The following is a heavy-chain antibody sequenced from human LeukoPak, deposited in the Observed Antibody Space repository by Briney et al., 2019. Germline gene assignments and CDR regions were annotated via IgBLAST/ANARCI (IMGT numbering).Heavy chain of an antibody. V-gene: IGHV3-21*06. CDR3: GRQGVARPFDL. CDR2: ISSSSAYI. CDR1: GFIFSDYS. Sequence: GGSLRLSCVASGFIFSDYSMDWVRQAPGEGLEWVSSISSSSAYIFYSDSVKGRFTISRDNAQSSLYLKMNSLRAGDTAVYYCGRQGVARPFDLWGQGTMVAVSS. J-gene: IGHJ3*01.